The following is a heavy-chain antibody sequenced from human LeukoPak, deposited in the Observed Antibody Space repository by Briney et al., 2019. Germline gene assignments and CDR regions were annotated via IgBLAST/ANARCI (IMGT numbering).Heavy chain of an antibody. CDR3: ARDRFTAWYGSLNWFDP. CDR1: GGTFSSYA. V-gene: IGHV1-69*05. CDR2: IIPIFGTA. J-gene: IGHJ5*02. Sequence: SVKVSCKASGGTFSSYAISWVRQAPGQGLEWMGGIIPIFGTANYAQKFQGRVTITTDESTSTAYMELSSLRSEDTAVYYCARDRFTAWYGSLNWFDPWGQGTLVTVSS. D-gene: IGHD2-15*01.